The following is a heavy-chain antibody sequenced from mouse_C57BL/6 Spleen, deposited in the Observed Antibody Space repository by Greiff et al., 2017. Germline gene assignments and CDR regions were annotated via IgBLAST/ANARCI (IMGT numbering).Heavy chain of an antibody. V-gene: IGHV1-15*01. CDR2: IDPETGGT. D-gene: IGHD1-1*01. CDR3: TWGPYYYGSSPFDY. CDR1: GYTFTDYE. J-gene: IGHJ2*01. Sequence: QVQLKQSGAELVRPGASVTLSCKASGYTFTDYEMHWVKQTPVHGLEWIGAIDPETGGTAYNQKFKGKAILTADKSSSTAYMELRSLTSEDSAVYYCTWGPYYYGSSPFDYWGQGTTLTVSS.